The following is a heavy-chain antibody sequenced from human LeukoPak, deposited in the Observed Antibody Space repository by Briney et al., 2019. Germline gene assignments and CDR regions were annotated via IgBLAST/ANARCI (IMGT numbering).Heavy chain of an antibody. J-gene: IGHJ6*02. V-gene: IGHV4-34*01. D-gene: IGHD3-22*01. CDR2: INHSGST. CDR1: GGSFSGYY. CDR3: ARDRKTYYYDSSGRGYYYGMDV. Sequence: SETLSLTCAVYGGSFSGYYWSWIRQPPGKGLEWIGEINHSGSTNYNPSLKSRVTISVDTSKNQFSLKLSSVTAADTAVYYCARDRKTYYYDSSGRGYYYGMDVWGQGTTVTVSS.